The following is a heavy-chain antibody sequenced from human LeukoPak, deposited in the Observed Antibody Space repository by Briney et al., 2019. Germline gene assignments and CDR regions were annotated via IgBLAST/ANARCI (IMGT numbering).Heavy chain of an antibody. J-gene: IGHJ6*03. Sequence: PGGSLRLSCAASGFTVSSNYMSWVRQAPGKGLEWVSSISSSSSSYIYYADSVKGRFTISRDNAKNSLYLQMNSLRAEDTAVYYCAREVVVPAAARHYYYYYYMDVWGKGTTVTVSS. CDR3: AREVVVPAAARHYYYYYYMDV. CDR2: ISSSSSSYI. CDR1: GFTVSSNY. V-gene: IGHV3-21*01. D-gene: IGHD2-2*01.